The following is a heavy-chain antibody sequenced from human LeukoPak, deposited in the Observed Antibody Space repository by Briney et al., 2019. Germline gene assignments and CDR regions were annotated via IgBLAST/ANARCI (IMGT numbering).Heavy chain of an antibody. CDR1: GFTFSSYA. CDR3: AKDRIVLMAYAIALDY. J-gene: IGHJ4*02. D-gene: IGHD2-8*01. V-gene: IGHV3-23*01. Sequence: PGGSLRLSCAASGFTFSSYAMSWVRQAPGKGLEWVSAISGSGGSTYYADSVKGRFTISRDNSKNTLYLQMNSLRAEDTAVYYCAKDRIVLMAYAIALDYWGQGTLVTVSS. CDR2: ISGSGGST.